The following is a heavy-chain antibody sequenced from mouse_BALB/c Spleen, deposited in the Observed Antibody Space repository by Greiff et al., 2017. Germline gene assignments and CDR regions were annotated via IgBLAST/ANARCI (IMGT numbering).Heavy chain of an antibody. CDR1: GFTFSNYW. D-gene: IGHD2-4*01. CDR2: IRLKSNNYAT. CDR3: TRDYDYDGYAMDY. V-gene: IGHV6-6*02. J-gene: IGHJ4*01. Sequence: EVNVVESGGGLVQPGGSMKLSCVASGFTFSNYWMNWVRQSPEKGLEWVAEIRLKSNNYATHYAESVKGRFTISRDDSKSSVYLQMNNLRAEDTGIYYCTRDYDYDGYAMDYWGQGTSVTVSS.